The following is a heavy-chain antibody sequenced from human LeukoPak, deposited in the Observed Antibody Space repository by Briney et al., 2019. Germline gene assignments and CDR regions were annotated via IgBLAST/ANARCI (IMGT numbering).Heavy chain of an antibody. J-gene: IGHJ3*02. CDR2: IYTSGST. CDR3: ARDLGSGYSPNDAFDI. CDR1: GGSISSYY. D-gene: IGHD3-22*01. V-gene: IGHV4-4*07. Sequence: ETSETLSLTCTVSGGSISSYYWSWIRQPAGKGLEWIGRIYTSGSTNYNPSLKSRVTISVDTSKNQFSLKLSSVTAADTAVYYCARDLGSGYSPNDAFDIWGQGTMVTVSS.